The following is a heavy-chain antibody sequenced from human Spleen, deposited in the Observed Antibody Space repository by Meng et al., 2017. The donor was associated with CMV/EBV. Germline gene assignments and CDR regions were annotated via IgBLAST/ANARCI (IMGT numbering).Heavy chain of an antibody. D-gene: IGHD2-15*01. J-gene: IGHJ4*02. CDR3: ARQSVVTAIFKRRGPKGGFDY. Sequence: GGSLRLSCKGSGYSFTNYWIGWVRQMPGKGLELMGIIYPGDSDTRYSPSFQGQVTISADKSISTAYLQWSSLKASDTAMYYCARQSVVTAIFKRRGPKGGFDYWGQGTLVTVSS. CDR2: IYPGDSDT. V-gene: IGHV5-51*01. CDR1: GYSFTNYW.